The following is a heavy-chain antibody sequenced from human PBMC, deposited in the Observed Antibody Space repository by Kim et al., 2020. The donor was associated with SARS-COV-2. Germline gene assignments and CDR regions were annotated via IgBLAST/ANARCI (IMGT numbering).Heavy chain of an antibody. CDR2: INPNSGGT. V-gene: IGHV1-2*02. CDR3: ARATDKWELLPLMFDY. CDR1: GYTFTGYY. J-gene: IGHJ4*02. D-gene: IGHD1-26*01. Sequence: ASVKVSCKASGYTFTGYYMHWVRQAPGQGLEWMGWINPNSGGTNYAQKFQGRVTMTRDTSISTAYMELSRLRSDDTAVYYCARATDKWELLPLMFDYWGQGTLVTVSS.